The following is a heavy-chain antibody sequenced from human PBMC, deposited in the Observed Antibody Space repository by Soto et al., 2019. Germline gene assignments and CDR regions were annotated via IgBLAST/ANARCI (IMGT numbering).Heavy chain of an antibody. J-gene: IGHJ6*02. CDR1: GDSVSSDSAG. V-gene: IGHV6-1*01. D-gene: IGHD3-10*01. CDR2: TYYKSKWNN. CDR3: TGITWFRGMDV. Sequence: SQTLSLTCVISGDSVSSDSAGWNWIRQSPSRGLEWLGRTYYKSKWNNDYALSVKSRITINPDTSKNQFSLHLYSVTPEDTAVYYCTGITWFRGMDVWGQGTPVTVSS.